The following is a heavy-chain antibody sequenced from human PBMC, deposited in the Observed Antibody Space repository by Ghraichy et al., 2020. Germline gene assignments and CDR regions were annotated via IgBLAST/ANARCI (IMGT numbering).Heavy chain of an antibody. J-gene: IGHJ4*02. CDR3: AHRPPRHCRSTSCPQGFDY. V-gene: IGHV2-5*02. Sequence: SGPTLVKPTQTLTLTCTFSGFSLSTSGVGVGWIRQPPGKALEWLALIYWDDDKRYSPSLKSRLTITKDTSKNQVVLTMTNMDPVDTATYYCAHRPPRHCRSTSCPQGFDYWGQGTLVTVSS. CDR1: GFSLSTSGVG. D-gene: IGHD2-2*01. CDR2: IYWDDDK.